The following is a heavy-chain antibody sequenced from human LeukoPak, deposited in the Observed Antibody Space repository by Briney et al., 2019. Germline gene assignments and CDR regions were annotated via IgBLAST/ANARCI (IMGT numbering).Heavy chain of an antibody. CDR1: GFTYSSYG. CDR2: IWYDGSNK. Sequence: GGSLRLSCAASGFTYSSYGMHWVRQATGKGLEWVAVIWYDGSNKYYADSVKGRFTISRDNSKNTLYLQMNSLRAEDTAVYYCARDIWFGELCYFDYWGQGTLVTVSS. J-gene: IGHJ4*02. CDR3: ARDIWFGELCYFDY. D-gene: IGHD3-10*01. V-gene: IGHV3-33*01.